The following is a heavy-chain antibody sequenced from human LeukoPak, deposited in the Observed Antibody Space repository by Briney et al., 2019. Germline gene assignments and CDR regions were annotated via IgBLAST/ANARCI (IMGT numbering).Heavy chain of an antibody. CDR3: AFPGGELALFDY. V-gene: IGHV4-39*01. CDR1: GGSISSSSYY. CDR2: IYYSGST. J-gene: IGHJ4*02. Sequence: PSETLSLTCTVSGGSISSSSYYWGWIRQPPGKGLEWIGSIYYSGSTYYNPSLKSRVTISVDTSKNQFSLKLSSVTAADTAVYYCAFPGGELALFDYWGQGTLVTVSS. D-gene: IGHD3-16*01.